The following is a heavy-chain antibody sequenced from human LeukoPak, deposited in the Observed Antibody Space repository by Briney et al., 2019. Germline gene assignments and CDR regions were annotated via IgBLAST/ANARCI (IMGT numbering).Heavy chain of an antibody. V-gene: IGHV4-61*02. Sequence: PSETLSLTCTVSGGSISSGNYYWSWIRQPAGKGLEWIGRIYTSGSTNYNPSLKSRVTISVDTSKNQFSLRLSSVTAADTAVYYCAREGKLERRKWFDPWGQGTLVTVSS. CDR3: AREGKLERRKWFDP. J-gene: IGHJ5*02. CDR1: GGSISSGNYY. CDR2: IYTSGST. D-gene: IGHD1-1*01.